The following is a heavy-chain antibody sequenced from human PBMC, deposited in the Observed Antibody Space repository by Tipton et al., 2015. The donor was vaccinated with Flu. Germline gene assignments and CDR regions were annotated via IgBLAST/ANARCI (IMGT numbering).Heavy chain of an antibody. V-gene: IGHV3-20*01. CDR2: INWNGGST. J-gene: IGHJ3*02. CDR1: GFTFDDYG. D-gene: IGHD1-26*01. CDR3: ARSGSYYGSGHAFDI. Sequence: SLRLSCAASGFTFDDYGMSWVRQAPGKGLEWVSGINWNGGSTGYADSVKGRFTISRDNAKNSLYLQMNSLRAEDTALYHCARSGSYYGSGHAFDIWGQGTMVTVSS.